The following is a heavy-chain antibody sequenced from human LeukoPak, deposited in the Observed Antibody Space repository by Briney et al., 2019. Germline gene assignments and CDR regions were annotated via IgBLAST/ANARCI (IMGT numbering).Heavy chain of an antibody. J-gene: IGHJ4*02. D-gene: IGHD2-2*01. V-gene: IGHV4-59*01. CDR3: ERYKKGSSCYDY. Sequence: SETLSLTCTVSGGSISSYYWSWIRQSPGKGLEWIGYIYYSGSTTCNPSLKRRVTISVDTSKNQFSLKLSSVTAADTAVYYCERYKKGSSCYDYWGQGTLVTVSS. CDR2: IYYSGST. CDR1: GGSISSYY.